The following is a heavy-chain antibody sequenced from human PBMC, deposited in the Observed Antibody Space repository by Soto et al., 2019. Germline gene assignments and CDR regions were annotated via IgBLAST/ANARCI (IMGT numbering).Heavy chain of an antibody. CDR3: ARGRGYCGGTNCYLDY. V-gene: IGHV3-48*02. CDR2: VMSSGSPL. CDR1: GFSFSSHS. J-gene: IGHJ4*02. Sequence: EVQLVESGGGLVQPGGSLRLSCAAPGFSFSSHSMKWVRQAPGKGLEWVSYVMSSGSPLDYADSLKGRFTISRDNAKNSLYLKMNSLRDDDTAVYYCARGRGYCGGTNCYLDYWGQGALVTVSS. D-gene: IGHD2-21*01.